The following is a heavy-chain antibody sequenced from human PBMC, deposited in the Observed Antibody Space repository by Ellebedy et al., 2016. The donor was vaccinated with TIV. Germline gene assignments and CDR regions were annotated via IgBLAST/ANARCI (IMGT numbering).Heavy chain of an antibody. CDR1: GDSISSSVYY. D-gene: IGHD4-17*01. CDR2: FPQSGST. J-gene: IGHJ5*02. CDR3: ARHSTVTTIGT. V-gene: IGHV4-39*01. Sequence: MPSETLSLTCTVSGDSISSSVYYWGWIRQPPGKGLEWIGSFPQSGSTYYNPSLTSRVTISVDTSKNQFSLKLSSVTAADTAIFYCARHSTVTTIGTWGQGALVTVSS.